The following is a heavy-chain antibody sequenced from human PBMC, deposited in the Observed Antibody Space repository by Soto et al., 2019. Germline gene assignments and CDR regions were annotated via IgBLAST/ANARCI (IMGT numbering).Heavy chain of an antibody. CDR1: GYTFTSYD. J-gene: IGHJ4*02. Sequence: GASVKVSCKASGYTFTSYDIDWVRQATGQGLEWMGWMNPNSGNTGYAQKFQGRVTMTRNTSISTAYMELSSLRSEDTAVYYCARVGGLRDSENYWGQGTLVTVSS. CDR3: ARVGGLRDSENY. V-gene: IGHV1-8*01. D-gene: IGHD3-10*01. CDR2: MNPNSGNT.